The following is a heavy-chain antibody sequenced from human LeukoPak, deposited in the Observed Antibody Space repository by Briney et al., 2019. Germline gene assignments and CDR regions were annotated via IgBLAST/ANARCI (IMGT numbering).Heavy chain of an antibody. CDR2: IKQDGSEK. Sequence: GSLRLSCAASGFTFSSYWMSWVRQAPGKGLQWVANIKQDGSEKYYVDSVKGRFTISRDNAKNSLYLQMNNLRVEDTAVYYCAPTYYYESSGHQGGQGTLVTVSA. J-gene: IGHJ4*02. D-gene: IGHD3-22*01. CDR1: GFTFSSYW. CDR3: APTYYYESSGHQ. V-gene: IGHV3-7*01.